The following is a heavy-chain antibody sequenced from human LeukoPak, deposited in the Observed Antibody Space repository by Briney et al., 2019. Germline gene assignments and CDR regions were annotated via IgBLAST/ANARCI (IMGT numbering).Heavy chain of an antibody. CDR2: ISSSSSTI. CDR1: GFTFTRYS. Sequence: QAGGSLRLSCAASGFTFTRYSMTWVRQAPGKGLEWVSYISSSSSTIHYADSVKGRFTISRNNSKNTLYLQMNSLRAEDTAVYYCAKEGYYYDSSGYVDYWGQGTLVTVSS. V-gene: IGHV3-48*01. CDR3: AKEGYYYDSSGYVDY. D-gene: IGHD3-22*01. J-gene: IGHJ4*02.